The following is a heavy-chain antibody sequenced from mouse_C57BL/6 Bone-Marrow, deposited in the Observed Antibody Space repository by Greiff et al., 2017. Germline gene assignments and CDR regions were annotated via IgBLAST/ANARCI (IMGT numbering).Heavy chain of an antibody. CDR3: ERGAIYYGNYDAMDY. Sequence: VQLQQSGPELVKPGASVKISCKASGYSFTDYNMNWVKQSNGKSLEWIGVINPNYGTTSYNQKFKGKATLTVYQSSSTAYMQLNSLTSEDSAVYYCERGAIYYGNYDAMDYWGQGTSVTVSS. V-gene: IGHV1-39*01. CDR1: GYSFTDYN. J-gene: IGHJ4*01. CDR2: INPNYGTT. D-gene: IGHD2-1*01.